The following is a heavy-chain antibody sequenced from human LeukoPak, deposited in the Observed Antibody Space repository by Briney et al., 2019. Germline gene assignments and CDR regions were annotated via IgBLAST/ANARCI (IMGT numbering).Heavy chain of an antibody. Sequence: LETLSLTCAVYGGSFSGYYWSWIRQPPGKGLEWIGEINHSGSTNYNPSLKSRVTISVDTSKNPFSLKLSSVTAADTAVYYCARGEGYYDSSGYFRYWGQGTLVTVSS. D-gene: IGHD3-22*01. V-gene: IGHV4-34*01. CDR2: INHSGST. CDR1: GGSFSGYY. J-gene: IGHJ4*02. CDR3: ARGEGYYDSSGYFRY.